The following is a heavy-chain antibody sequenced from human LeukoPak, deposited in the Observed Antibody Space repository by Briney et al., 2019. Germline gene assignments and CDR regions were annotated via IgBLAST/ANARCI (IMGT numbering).Heavy chain of an antibody. CDR2: INPNSGGT. D-gene: IGHD2-8*01. J-gene: IGHJ4*02. CDR3: ARGLKSCINGVCYDRD. V-gene: IGHV1-2*02. Sequence: ASLKVSCKASGYTFTGYYMHWGRQAPGQGLEWMGWINPNSGGTNYAQKCQGRVTMTRDTSISTAYMELSRLRSDDTAVYYCARGLKSCINGVCYDRDWGQGTLVTVSS. CDR1: GYTFTGYY.